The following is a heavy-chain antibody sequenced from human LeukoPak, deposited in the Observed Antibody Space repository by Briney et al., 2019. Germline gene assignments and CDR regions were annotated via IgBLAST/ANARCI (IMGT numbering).Heavy chain of an antibody. CDR1: GGFISSGSYY. CDR3: ASLPAGGDTRFDY. J-gene: IGHJ4*02. V-gene: IGHV4-61*02. Sequence: PSETLSLTCTVCGGFISSGSYYGSWIRQPAGKGLEWIGRIYTSGSTNYNPSLKSRVTISVDTSKNQFSLKLSSVTAADTAVYYCASLPAGGDTRFDYWGQGTLVTVSS. D-gene: IGHD4-17*01. CDR2: IYTSGST.